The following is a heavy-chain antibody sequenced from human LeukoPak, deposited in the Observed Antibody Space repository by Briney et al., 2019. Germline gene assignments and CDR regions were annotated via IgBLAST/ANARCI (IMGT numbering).Heavy chain of an antibody. D-gene: IGHD3-10*01. CDR1: GFTFSSYS. CDR3: ARDLPSYYYGSGSPDY. V-gene: IGHV3-21*01. J-gene: IGHJ4*02. CDR2: ISSSSSYI. Sequence: GGSLRLSCAASGFTFSSYSMNWARQAPGKGLEWVSSISSSSSYIYYADSVKGRFTISRDNAKNSLYLQTNSLRAEDTAVYYCARDLPSYYYGSGSPDYWGQGTLVTVSS.